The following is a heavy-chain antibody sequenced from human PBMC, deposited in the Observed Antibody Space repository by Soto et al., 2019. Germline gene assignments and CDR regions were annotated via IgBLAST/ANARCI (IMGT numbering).Heavy chain of an antibody. CDR2: ISYDGSNK. CDR1: GFTFSSYG. D-gene: IGHD2-15*01. J-gene: IGHJ3*02. CDR3: AKIRDIVVVVAADAFDI. Sequence: GGSLRLSCAASGFTFSSYGMHWVRQAPGKGLEWVAVISYDGSNKYYADSVKGRFTISRDNSKNTLYLQMNSLRAEDTAVYYCAKIRDIVVVVAADAFDIWGQGTMVTVSS. V-gene: IGHV3-30*18.